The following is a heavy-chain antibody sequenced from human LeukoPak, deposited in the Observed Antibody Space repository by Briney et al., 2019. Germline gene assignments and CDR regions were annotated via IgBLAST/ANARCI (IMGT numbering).Heavy chain of an antibody. V-gene: IGHV3-30-3*01. CDR1: GFTFSSYA. J-gene: IGHJ5*02. Sequence: GGSLRLSCAASGFTFSSYAMHWVRQAPGKGLEWVAVISYDGSNKYYADSVKGRFTISRDNSKNTLYLQMNSLRAEDTAVYYCARVRGGATSPWFDPWGQGTLVTVSS. CDR3: ARVRGGATSPWFDP. D-gene: IGHD1-26*01. CDR2: ISYDGSNK.